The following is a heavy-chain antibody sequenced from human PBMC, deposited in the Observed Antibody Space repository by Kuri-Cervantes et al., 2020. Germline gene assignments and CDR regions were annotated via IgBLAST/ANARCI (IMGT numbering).Heavy chain of an antibody. D-gene: IGHD3-16*01. J-gene: IGHJ6*03. Sequence: GSLRLSCILSSGSINTYYWSWIRQPAGKSPEWLGRILTCGNTNYNPSLKSRVTISVDKSKNQISLRLTSVTAADTAVYYCVRHRGSAHYYYYYMDVWGKGTTVTVSS. CDR3: VRHRGSAHYYYYYMDV. CDR1: SGSINTYY. V-gene: IGHV4-4*07. CDR2: ILTCGNT.